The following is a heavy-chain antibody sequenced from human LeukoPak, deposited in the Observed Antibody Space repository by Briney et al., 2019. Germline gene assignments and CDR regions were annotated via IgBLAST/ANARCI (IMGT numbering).Heavy chain of an antibody. Sequence: ASETLSLTCTVSGGSISSGGYYWSWIRQHPGKGLEWIGYIYYSASTYYNPSLKSRVTISVDTSKNQFSLKLSSVTAADTAVYYCARASFYDLTYQWGQGTTVTVSS. CDR3: ARASFYDLTYQ. D-gene: IGHD5/OR15-5a*01. CDR1: GGSISSGGYY. V-gene: IGHV4-31*03. CDR2: IYYSAST. J-gene: IGHJ6*02.